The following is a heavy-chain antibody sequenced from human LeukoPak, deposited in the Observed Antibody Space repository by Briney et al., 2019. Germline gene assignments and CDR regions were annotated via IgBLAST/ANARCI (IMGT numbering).Heavy chain of an antibody. CDR2: ISAYTGNT. Sequence: ASVKVSCKASGYTFTSYGITWVRQAPGQGLEWMGWISAYTGNTNYAQNLQDRVTMTTDTSTSTAYMELRSLRSDDTAVYYCARAPINYDFWSGYYLRTVYFDYWGQGTLVTVSS. CDR3: ARAPINYDFWSGYYLRTVYFDY. V-gene: IGHV1-18*01. D-gene: IGHD3-3*01. J-gene: IGHJ4*02. CDR1: GYTFTSYG.